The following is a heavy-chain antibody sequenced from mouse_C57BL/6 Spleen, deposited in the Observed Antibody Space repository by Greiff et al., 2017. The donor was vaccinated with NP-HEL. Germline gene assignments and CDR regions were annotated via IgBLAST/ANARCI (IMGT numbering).Heavy chain of an antibody. Sequence: VQLQQSGPELVKPGASVKISCKASGYAFSSSWMNWVKQRPGKGLEWIGRIYPGDGDTNYNGKFKGKATLTADKASSTAYMQRSSLTSEDSAVYFGAEGVRAMDYWGQGTSVTVSS. V-gene: IGHV1-82*01. CDR2: IYPGDGDT. CDR3: AEGVRAMDY. CDR1: GYAFSSSW. J-gene: IGHJ4*01. D-gene: IGHD2-14*01.